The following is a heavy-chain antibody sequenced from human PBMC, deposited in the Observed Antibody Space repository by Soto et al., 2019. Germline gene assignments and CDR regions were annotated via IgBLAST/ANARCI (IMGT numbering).Heavy chain of an antibody. CDR3: ARDKYCSGGSCRKNWFDP. J-gene: IGHJ5*02. CDR1: SCSISSSY. Sequence: SETLSLTCTVASCSISSSYWSWIRQPPGKGLEWLAYIYDDGSANYNPSLKSRATISLDMSKNQFSLKLTSVTAADTAVYYCARDKYCSGGSCRKNWFDPWGQGTLVTVSS. V-gene: IGHV4-59*01. D-gene: IGHD2-15*01. CDR2: IYDDGSA.